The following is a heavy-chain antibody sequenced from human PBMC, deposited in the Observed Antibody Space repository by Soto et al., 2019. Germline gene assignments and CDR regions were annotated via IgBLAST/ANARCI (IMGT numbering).Heavy chain of an antibody. CDR3: AREAPYNTAFDY. CDR1: GGTFSSYA. D-gene: IGHD1-20*01. Sequence: QVQLVQSGAEVKKPGSSVKVSCTASGGTFSSYAISWVRQAPGQGLEWMGGIIPIFGTANYAQKCQGRVTITADESTSTAYMELSSLRSEDTAVYYCAREAPYNTAFDYWGQGTLVTVSS. J-gene: IGHJ4*02. V-gene: IGHV1-69*01. CDR2: IIPIFGTA.